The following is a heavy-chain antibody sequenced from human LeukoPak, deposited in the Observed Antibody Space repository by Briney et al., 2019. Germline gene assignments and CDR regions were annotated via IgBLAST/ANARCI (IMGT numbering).Heavy chain of an antibody. V-gene: IGHV3-30*18. CDR3: AKPHYGAYYYYGMDV. CDR1: GFTFSSYG. CDR2: ISYDGSNK. D-gene: IGHD3-10*01. Sequence: AGGSLRLSCAASGFTFSSYGTHWVRQAPGKGLEWVAVISYDGSNKYYADSVKGRFTISRDNSKNTLYLQMNRLRAEDTAVYYCAKPHYGAYYYYGMDVWGQGTTVTVSS. J-gene: IGHJ6*02.